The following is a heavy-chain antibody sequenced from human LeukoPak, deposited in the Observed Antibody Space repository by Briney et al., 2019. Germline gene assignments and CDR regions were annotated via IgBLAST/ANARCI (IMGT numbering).Heavy chain of an antibody. CDR2: IIPIFGTA. Sequence: SVKVSCKASGGTFSSYAISWVRQAPGQGLEWMGGIIPIFGTANYAQKFQGRVTITADESTSTAYMELSSLRSDDTAVYYCARDDSRYYYDSSGYSPYDAFDIWGQGTMVTVSS. D-gene: IGHD3-22*01. J-gene: IGHJ3*02. V-gene: IGHV1-69*13. CDR3: ARDDSRYYYDSSGYSPYDAFDI. CDR1: GGTFSSYA.